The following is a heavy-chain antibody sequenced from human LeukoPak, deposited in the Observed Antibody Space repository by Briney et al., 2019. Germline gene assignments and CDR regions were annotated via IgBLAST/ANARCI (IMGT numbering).Heavy chain of an antibody. V-gene: IGHV3-48*03. Sequence: GGSLRLSCAASGFTFSSYEMNWVRQAPGKGLEWVSYISSSGSTIYYADSVKGRFTISRDNSKNTLYLQMNSLGAEDTAVYYCARDSSPFGGDPYYYYYYMDVWGKGTTVTVSS. CDR1: GFTFSSYE. D-gene: IGHD4-17*01. CDR2: ISSSGSTI. CDR3: ARDSSPFGGDPYYYYYYMDV. J-gene: IGHJ6*03.